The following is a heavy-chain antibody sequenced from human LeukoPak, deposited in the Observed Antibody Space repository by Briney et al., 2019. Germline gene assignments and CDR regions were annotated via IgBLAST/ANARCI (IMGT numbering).Heavy chain of an antibody. CDR3: ARHGGIVAAGTIWFDP. CDR2: ILSSGST. J-gene: IGHJ5*02. V-gene: IGHV4-39*01. Sequence: SETLSLTCTVSGDSISSSSFYWGWIRQPPGKGLEWIGSILSSGSTYYNPSLKSRVTISVDTSKDQFSLKLSSVTAADTAIYYCARHGGIVAAGTIWFDPWGQGTLVAVSS. D-gene: IGHD6-13*01. CDR1: GDSISSSSFY.